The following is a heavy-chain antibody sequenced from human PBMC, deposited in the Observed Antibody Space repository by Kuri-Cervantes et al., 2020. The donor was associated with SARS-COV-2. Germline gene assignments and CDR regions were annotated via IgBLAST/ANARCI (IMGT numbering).Heavy chain of an antibody. Sequence: GGSLRLSCAASGFTFSSYDMHWVRQATGKGLEWVSAIGTAGDPYFPGSVKGRFTISRENAKNSLYLQMNSLRAGDTAVYYCATLGGDYAGGYYYYYYGMDVWGQGTTVTVSS. D-gene: IGHD4-17*01. J-gene: IGHJ6*02. CDR2: IGTAGDP. V-gene: IGHV3-13*05. CDR3: ATLGGDYAGGYYYYYYGMDV. CDR1: GFTFSSYD.